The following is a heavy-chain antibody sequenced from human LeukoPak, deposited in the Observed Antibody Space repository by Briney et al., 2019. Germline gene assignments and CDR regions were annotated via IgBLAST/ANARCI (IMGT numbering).Heavy chain of an antibody. CDR2: IYPGDSDT. J-gene: IGHJ4*02. D-gene: IGHD3-22*01. CDR1: GYHFTNYW. Sequence: GESLKISCKGSGYHFTNYWIGWVRQMPGKGLEWMGIIYPGDSDTRYNSSFQGQVTISADRSINTAYLQWNSLRASDTAIYYCARQGSSRGYSGYYDWGQGTLVTVSS. V-gene: IGHV5-51*01. CDR3: ARQGSSRGYSGYYD.